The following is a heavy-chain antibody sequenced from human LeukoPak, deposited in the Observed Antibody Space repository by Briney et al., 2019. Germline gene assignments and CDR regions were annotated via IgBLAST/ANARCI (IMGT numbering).Heavy chain of an antibody. CDR2: IYSGGST. CDR3: ATYINWVAGDV. Sequence: GGSLRLFCAASGFTVSSNYMSWVRQSPGKGLEWVSVIYSGGSTYYADSVKGRFTISRDNSKNTLYLQMNSLRAEDTAIYHCATYINWVAGDVWGQGTTVIVSS. D-gene: IGHD1-1*01. CDR1: GFTVSSNY. V-gene: IGHV3-66*02. J-gene: IGHJ6*02.